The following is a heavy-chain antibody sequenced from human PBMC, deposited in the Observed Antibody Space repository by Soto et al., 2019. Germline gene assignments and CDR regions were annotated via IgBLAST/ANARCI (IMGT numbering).Heavy chain of an antibody. CDR1: GFAFSSYA. V-gene: IGHV3-23*01. CDR2: ISGSGGST. D-gene: IGHD6-13*01. J-gene: IGHJ4*02. CDR3: AKVGSSCCPGCGFDY. Sequence: EVQLLESGGGLVQPGGSLRLSCAASGFAFSSYAISWVRQAPGKGLEWVSAISGSGGSTYYADSVKGRFTISRDNSKNTLYLQMNSLRAEDTAVYYCAKVGSSCCPGCGFDYWGQGTLVTVSS.